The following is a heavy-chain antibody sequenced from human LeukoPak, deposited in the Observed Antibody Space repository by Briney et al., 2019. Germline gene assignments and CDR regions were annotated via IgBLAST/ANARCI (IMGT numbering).Heavy chain of an antibody. CDR3: AKWGDYDVLTGYYVSDY. J-gene: IGHJ4*02. V-gene: IGHV3-23*01. CDR1: GFTFSNYA. D-gene: IGHD3-9*01. CDR2: ITGSGSGV. Sequence: GGSLRLSCAASGFTFSNYAMSWVRQAPGKGLEWVSAITGSGSGVYYADSMKSRFTISRDNSKNTLYLQINSLRAEDTAVYYCAKWGDYDVLTGYYVSDYWGQGTLVTVSS.